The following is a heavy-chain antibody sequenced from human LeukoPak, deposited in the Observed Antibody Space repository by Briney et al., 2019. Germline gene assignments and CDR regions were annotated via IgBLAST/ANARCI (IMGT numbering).Heavy chain of an antibody. Sequence: ASVKVSCKVSGYTLTELSMHWLRQAPGKGLEWMGGFDPEDGETIYAQKFQGRVSMTRDTSTSTVYMELSSLRSEDAAVYYCARDLTGLIDYWGQGTMVTVSS. V-gene: IGHV1-24*01. J-gene: IGHJ4*02. CDR3: ARDLTGLIDY. D-gene: IGHD1-20*01. CDR1: GYTLTELS. CDR2: FDPEDGET.